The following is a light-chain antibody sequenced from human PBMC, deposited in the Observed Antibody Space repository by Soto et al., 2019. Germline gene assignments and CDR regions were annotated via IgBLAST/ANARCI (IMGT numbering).Light chain of an antibody. J-gene: IGKJ5*01. V-gene: IGKV3-11*01. CDR3: QQRHMWPIT. CDR2: DAY. Sequence: EFALTQSPLTLSLSPGERATLSYRASQSFRGLLAWYQQKPGQAPRLLIYDAYNRATGIPPRSSGSGSGTDFTLTISSLEPEDSAVYYCQQRHMWPITFGQGTRLEIK. CDR1: QSFRGL.